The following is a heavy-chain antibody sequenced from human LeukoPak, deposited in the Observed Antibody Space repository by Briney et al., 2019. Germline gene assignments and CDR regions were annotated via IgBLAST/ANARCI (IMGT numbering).Heavy chain of an antibody. J-gene: IGHJ4*02. D-gene: IGHD2-8*01. CDR2: ISSSSSYI. V-gene: IGHV3-21*01. CDR1: GFTFSSYS. CDR3: ARERLGIVLMVYGEPFDY. Sequence: GGSLRLSCAASGFTFSSYSMNWVRQAPGKGLEWVSSISSSSSYIYYADSVKGRFTISRDNAKNSLYLQMNSLRAEDTAVYYCARERLGIVLMVYGEPFDYWGQGTLVTVSS.